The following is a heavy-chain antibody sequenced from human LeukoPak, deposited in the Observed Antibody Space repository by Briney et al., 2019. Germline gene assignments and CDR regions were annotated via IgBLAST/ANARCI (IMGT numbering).Heavy chain of an antibody. CDR2: IIPIFGTA. D-gene: IGHD6-13*01. CDR1: GGTFSSYA. V-gene: IGHV1-69*05. CDR3: ASRIAAASDAFDI. Sequence: SVKVSCKASGGTFSSYAISWVRQAPGQGLEWMGGIIPIFGTANYAQKFQGRVTITTDESTSTAYMELSSLRSEDTAVYYCASRIAAASDAFDIWGQGTMVTVSS. J-gene: IGHJ3*02.